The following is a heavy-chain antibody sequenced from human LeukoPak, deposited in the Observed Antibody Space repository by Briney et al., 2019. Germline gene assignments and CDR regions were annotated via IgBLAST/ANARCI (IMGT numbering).Heavy chain of an antibody. J-gene: IGHJ5*02. D-gene: IGHD6-19*01. Sequence: GASVKVSCKASGYTFTSYYMHWVRQAPGQGLEWMGIINPSRGSTSYAQKFQGRVTMTRDTSTSTVYMELSSLRSEDTAVYYCARDRYSYSSGRGFNWFDPWGQGTLVTVSS. V-gene: IGHV1-46*01. CDR2: INPSRGST. CDR3: ARDRYSYSSGRGFNWFDP. CDR1: GYTFTSYY.